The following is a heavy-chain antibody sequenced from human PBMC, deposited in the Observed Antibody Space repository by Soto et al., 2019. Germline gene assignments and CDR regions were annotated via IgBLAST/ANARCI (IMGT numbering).Heavy chain of an antibody. Sequence: PGGSLRLSCAGSGFTFSDYYMSWIRQAPGKGLEWVSYISGRGSNIYYTDSVKGRFTISRDNAKNSLYLQMNNLRADDTAVYYCARVKTGLYDGYVYYFDSWGQGTLVTVSS. CDR3: ARVKTGLYDGYVYYFDS. V-gene: IGHV3-11*01. CDR1: GFTFSDYY. CDR2: ISGRGSNI. J-gene: IGHJ4*02. D-gene: IGHD5-12*01.